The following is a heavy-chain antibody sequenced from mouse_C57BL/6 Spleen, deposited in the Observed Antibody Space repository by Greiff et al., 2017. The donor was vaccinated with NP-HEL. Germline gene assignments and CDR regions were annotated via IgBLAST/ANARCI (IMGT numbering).Heavy chain of an antibody. D-gene: IGHD4-1*01. J-gene: IGHJ3*01. CDR3: ARKDWDDWFAD. CDR2: IYPRSGNT. Sequence: VQLQQSGAELARPGASVKLSCKASGYTFTSYGISWVKQRTGQGLEWIGEIYPRSGNTYYNEKFKGKATLTADKSSSTAYMELRSLTSEDSAVYFCARKDWDDWFADWGQGTLVTVSA. V-gene: IGHV1-81*01. CDR1: GYTFTSYG.